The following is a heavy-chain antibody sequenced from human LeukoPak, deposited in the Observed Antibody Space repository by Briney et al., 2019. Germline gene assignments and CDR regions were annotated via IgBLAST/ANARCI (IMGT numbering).Heavy chain of an antibody. Sequence: ASVKVSCKASGYTFMNYYIHWVRQAPGQGLEWMGLINPNGGNTRSAQKFQGRVTMTSDTSTSTVHMELNSLTFEDTAFYYRARRAAAGTGGRAFDFWGQGALVTVSS. CDR1: GYTFMNYY. V-gene: IGHV1-46*01. D-gene: IGHD6-13*01. CDR2: INPNGGNT. CDR3: ARRAAAGTGGRAFDF. J-gene: IGHJ4*02.